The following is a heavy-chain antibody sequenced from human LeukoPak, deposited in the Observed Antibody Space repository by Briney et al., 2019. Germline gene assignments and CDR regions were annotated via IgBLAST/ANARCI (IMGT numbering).Heavy chain of an antibody. CDR2: IYYSGNT. J-gene: IGHJ4*02. Sequence: PSETLSLTCTVSGGSISSSNYYWGWVRQPPGKELEWIGSIYYSGNTYYNPSLKSRVTISVDTSKNQFSLKMRSVTAADTAVYYCARTQPLIRGTFDYWGQGTLVTVSS. D-gene: IGHD3-10*01. CDR3: ARTQPLIRGTFDY. CDR1: GGSISSSNYY. V-gene: IGHV4-39*01.